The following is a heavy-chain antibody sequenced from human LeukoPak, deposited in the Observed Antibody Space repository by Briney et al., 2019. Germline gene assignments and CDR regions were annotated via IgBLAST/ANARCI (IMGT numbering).Heavy chain of an antibody. V-gene: IGHV3-11*01. CDR3: ARTSKNRYGCSDY. CDR1: GFAFDDYD. CDR2: ISSSGSTI. D-gene: IGHD5-18*01. J-gene: IGHJ4*02. Sequence: GGSLRLSCAASGFAFDDYDMSWVRQAPGKGLEWVSYISSSGSTIYYADSVKGRFTISRDNAKNSLYLQMNSLRAEDTAVYYCARTSKNRYGCSDYWGQGTLVTVSS.